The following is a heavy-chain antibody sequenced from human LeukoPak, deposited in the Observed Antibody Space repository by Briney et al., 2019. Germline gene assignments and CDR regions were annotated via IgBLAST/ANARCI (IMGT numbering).Heavy chain of an antibody. V-gene: IGHV4-59*01. CDR2: LYNSGST. Sequence: PSETLSLTCTVSGGSISNYYWSWIRQPPGKGLEWIAYLYNSGSTDYNPSLKSRVTISVDTSMNQFSLKLNSVTAADTAVYYCARDGTDSSSFDIWGQGTMVTVSS. D-gene: IGHD1-7*01. CDR3: ARDGTDSSSFDI. J-gene: IGHJ3*02. CDR1: GGSISNYY.